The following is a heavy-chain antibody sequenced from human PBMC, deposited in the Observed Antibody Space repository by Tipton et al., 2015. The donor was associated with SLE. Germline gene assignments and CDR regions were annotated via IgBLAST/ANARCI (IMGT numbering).Heavy chain of an antibody. V-gene: IGHV3-21*01. Sequence: QLVQSGGGLVKPGESLRLSCVASGFTLNSYTVNWVRQAPGKGLDWVSSISSSGGYKFYTDSVEGRFTISRDHAKNSVYLQMNSLRAEDTGVYYCAPVGYCSSESCYLGALGQWGQGIMVTVSS. CDR2: ISSSGGYK. D-gene: IGHD2-2*01. CDR1: GFTLNSYT. CDR3: APVGYCSSESCYLGALGQ. J-gene: IGHJ4*02.